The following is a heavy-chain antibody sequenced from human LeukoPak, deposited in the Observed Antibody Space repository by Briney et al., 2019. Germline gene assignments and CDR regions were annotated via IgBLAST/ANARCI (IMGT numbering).Heavy chain of an antibody. D-gene: IGHD5-12*01. V-gene: IGHV3-30-3*02. CDR1: GFTFSSYA. J-gene: IGHJ4*02. Sequence: GGSLRLSCAASGFTFSSYAMHWVRQAPGKGLEWVAVISYDGSNKYYADSVKGRFTISRANSKNTLYLQMNSLRTEDTAVYYCAKSNLSGYDWSFDYWGQGTLVTVSS. CDR3: AKSNLSGYDWSFDY. CDR2: ISYDGSNK.